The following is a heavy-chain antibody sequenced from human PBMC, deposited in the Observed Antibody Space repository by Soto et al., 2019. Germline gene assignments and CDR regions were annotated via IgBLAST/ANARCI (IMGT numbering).Heavy chain of an antibody. CDR2: ISYDGSNK. J-gene: IGHJ6*02. CDR1: GFTFSSYG. Sequence: XECLRLSCAASGFTFSSYGMHWVRQAPGKGLEWVAVISYDGSNKYYADSVKGRFTISRDNSKNTLYLQMNSLRAEDTAVYYCAEAINSGDYYYGMDVCGQGTTVTVSS. V-gene: IGHV3-30*18. D-gene: IGHD4-17*01. CDR3: AEAINSGDYYYGMDV.